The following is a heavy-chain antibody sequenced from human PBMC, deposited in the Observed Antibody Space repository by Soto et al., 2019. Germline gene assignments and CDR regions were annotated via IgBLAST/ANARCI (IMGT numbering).Heavy chain of an antibody. D-gene: IGHD1-26*01. CDR1: GFNVSGVF. Sequence: PGVSLRLSCEATGFNVSGVFMTSVRQAPWKGLEWVSVMYSGERAYYSDSVKGRFTISRDSSKNTLLLQLNRLRVEDTAVYYCATRAAAYYYGMNVWGQGTTVTVSS. V-gene: IGHV3-53*01. CDR3: ATRAAAYYYGMNV. J-gene: IGHJ6*02. CDR2: MYSGERA.